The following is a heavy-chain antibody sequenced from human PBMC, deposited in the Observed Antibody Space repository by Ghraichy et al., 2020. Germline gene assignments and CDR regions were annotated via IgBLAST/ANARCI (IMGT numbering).Heavy chain of an antibody. J-gene: IGHJ4*02. D-gene: IGHD2-15*01. Sequence: SQTLSLTCTVSDGSISSYYWSWVRQPPGKGLEWIGCIYASGSTNYDPSLKSRVTISLDTSRNQFSLNLNSVTAADTAVYYCARHRMKASIADLDYWGLGTLVTVSS. V-gene: IGHV4-4*09. CDR2: IYASGST. CDR3: ARHRMKASIADLDY. CDR1: DGSISSYY.